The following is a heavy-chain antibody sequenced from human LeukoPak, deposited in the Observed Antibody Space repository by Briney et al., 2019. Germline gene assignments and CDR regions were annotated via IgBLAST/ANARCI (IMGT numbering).Heavy chain of an antibody. Sequence: PSETLSLTCTVSGGSISSYYWSWIRQPPGKGLEWIGYIYYSGSTNYNPSLKSRVTISVDTSKNQFSLKLSSVTAADTAVYYCAREVVVPAASSCWFDPWGQGTLVTVSS. V-gene: IGHV4-59*01. J-gene: IGHJ5*02. D-gene: IGHD2-2*01. CDR2: IYYSGST. CDR3: AREVVVPAASSCWFDP. CDR1: GGSISSYY.